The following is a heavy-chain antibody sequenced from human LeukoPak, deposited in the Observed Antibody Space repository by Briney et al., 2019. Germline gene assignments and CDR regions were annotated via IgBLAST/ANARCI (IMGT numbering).Heavy chain of an antibody. CDR3: ARMATAMVPYYYYYYMDV. J-gene: IGHJ6*03. D-gene: IGHD3-10*01. Sequence: GASVKVSCKASGYTFTGYYMHWVRQAPGQGLEWMGWINPNSGGTNYAQKFQGRVTMTRDTSISTAYMELSRLRSDDTAVYYCARMATAMVPYYYYYYMDVWGKGTTVTVSS. V-gene: IGHV1-2*02. CDR2: INPNSGGT. CDR1: GYTFTGYY.